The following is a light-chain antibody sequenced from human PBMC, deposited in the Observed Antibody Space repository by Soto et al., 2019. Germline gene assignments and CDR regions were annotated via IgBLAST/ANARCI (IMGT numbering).Light chain of an antibody. CDR1: QSVSSY. Sequence: EIVLTQSPATLSLSPGERATLSFSASQSVSSYLAWYQQKPGQAPRLLIYDASNRATGIPARFSGSGSGTEFTLTINSLQSEDSAVYYCQQYNNWPPVTFGGGTKVDIK. J-gene: IGKJ4*01. CDR3: QQYNNWPPVT. V-gene: IGKV3-11*01. CDR2: DAS.